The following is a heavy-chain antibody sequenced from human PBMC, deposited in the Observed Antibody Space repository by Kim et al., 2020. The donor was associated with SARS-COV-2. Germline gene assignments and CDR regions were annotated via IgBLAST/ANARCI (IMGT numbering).Heavy chain of an antibody. V-gene: IGHV1-2*02. CDR1: GFTFTGYY. J-gene: IGHJ4*02. CDR3: ATWGGLRRNPGGRSAGE. Sequence: ASVKVSCKASGFTFTGYYMHWLRQAPGQGLEWMGWINPHSGGTNYAQNFQGRVTMTRDTSISTAYMELSRLRSDDTAVYYCATWGGLRRNPGGRSAGEWGQGTLVTVSS. D-gene: IGHD5-12*01. CDR2: INPHSGGT.